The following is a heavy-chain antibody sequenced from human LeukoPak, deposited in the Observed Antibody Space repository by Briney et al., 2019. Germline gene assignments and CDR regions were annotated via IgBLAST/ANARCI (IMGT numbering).Heavy chain of an antibody. V-gene: IGHV4-38-2*02. D-gene: IGHD3-10*01. Sequence: SETLSLTCSVSGYSINSGYYWGWIRQPPGQGLEWIGSIYHSGSTYYNPSLKGRVTISVDTSKNQFSLKLSSVTAADTAVYYCAANSADYNTLGSSYKVWGQGTLVTVSS. CDR1: GYSINSGYY. J-gene: IGHJ4*02. CDR2: IYHSGST. CDR3: AANSADYNTLGSSYKV.